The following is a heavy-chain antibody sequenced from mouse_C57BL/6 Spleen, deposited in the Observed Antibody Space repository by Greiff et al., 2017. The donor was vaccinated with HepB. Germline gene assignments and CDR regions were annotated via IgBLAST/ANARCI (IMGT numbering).Heavy chain of an antibody. D-gene: IGHD5-1*01. CDR3: ASTYDDAMND. CDR2: INPNNGGT. CDR1: GYTFTDYN. J-gene: IGHJ4*01. V-gene: IGHV1-18*01. Sequence: VQLKESGPELVKPGASVKIPCKASGYTFTDYNMDWVKQSHGKSLEWIGDINPNNGGTIYNQKFKGKATLTVDKSSSTAYMDLSSLTSEDTAVYSCASTYDDAMNDWGQGTSVTVSS.